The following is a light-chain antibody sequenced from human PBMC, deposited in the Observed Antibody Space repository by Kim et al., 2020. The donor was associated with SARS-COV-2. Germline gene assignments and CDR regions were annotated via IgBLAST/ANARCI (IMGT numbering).Light chain of an antibody. J-gene: IGKJ4*01. Sequence: ETVLTQSPGTLSSSPGERATLSCRASQTVDTKYLAWYQQKPGQAPRLLIYSASSRANGIPDRFSGSGSGTDFTLTISRLEPEDFAVYYCQQSGGSVTFGRGTKVDIK. V-gene: IGKV3-20*01. CDR2: SAS. CDR1: QTVDTKY. CDR3: QQSGGSVT.